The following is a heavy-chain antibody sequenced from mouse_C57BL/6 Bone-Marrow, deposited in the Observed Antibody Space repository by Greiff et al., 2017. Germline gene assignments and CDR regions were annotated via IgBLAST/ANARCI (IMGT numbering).Heavy chain of an antibody. V-gene: IGHV1-7*01. CDR2: INPSSGYT. Sequence: QVHVKQSGAELAKPGASVKLSCKASGYTFTSYWMHWVKQRPGQGLEWIGYINPSSGYTKYNQKFKDKATLTADKSSSTAYMQLGSLTYEDSAVYYCASIYYWFAYWGQGTLVTVSA. CDR3: ASIYYWFAY. J-gene: IGHJ3*01. D-gene: IGHD2-1*01. CDR1: GYTFTSYW.